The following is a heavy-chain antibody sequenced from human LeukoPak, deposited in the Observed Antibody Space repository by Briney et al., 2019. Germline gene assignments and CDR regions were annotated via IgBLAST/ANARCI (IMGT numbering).Heavy chain of an antibody. CDR3: ACEENSSGYSFDY. Sequence: GGSLRLSCAASGFTFSNYGMHWVRRAPGKGLEWVAVISYDGSNKYYADSVKGRFTISRDNSKNTLYLQMNSLRAEDTAVYYCACEENSSGYSFDYWGQGTLVTVSS. D-gene: IGHD3-22*01. J-gene: IGHJ4*02. CDR1: GFTFSNYG. CDR2: ISYDGSNK. V-gene: IGHV3-30*03.